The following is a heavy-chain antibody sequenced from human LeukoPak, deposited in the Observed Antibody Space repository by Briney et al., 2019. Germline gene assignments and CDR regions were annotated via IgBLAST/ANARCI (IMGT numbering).Heavy chain of an antibody. CDR2: IYYSGST. CDR1: GGSISSSSYY. D-gene: IGHD3-10*01. V-gene: IGHV4-61*01. Sequence: PSETLSLTCTVSGGSISSSSYYWTWMRQPPGKELEWIGYIYYSGSTNYNPSLKSRVTISIDTSKNQFSLKLSSVTAADTAVYFCAREMYYSGSGSPNAFDIWGQGTMVTVSS. CDR3: AREMYYSGSGSPNAFDI. J-gene: IGHJ3*02.